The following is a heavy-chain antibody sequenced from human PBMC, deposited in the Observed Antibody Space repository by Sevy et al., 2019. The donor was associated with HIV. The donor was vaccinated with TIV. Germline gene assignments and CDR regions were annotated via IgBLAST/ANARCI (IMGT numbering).Heavy chain of an antibody. CDR1: GYSFSSHW. J-gene: IGHJ6*02. D-gene: IGHD4-17*01. CDR2: IYPGDSDI. V-gene: IGHV5-51*01. Sequence: GESLKISCKGSGYSFSSHWIGWVRQMPGRGLEWMGIIYPGDSDIRYSPSFQGQVTLSAATSIDTAYLQWSSLKASDTAVYYCARFAPTVTTGNYYYYGMDVWGQGTTVTVSS. CDR3: ARFAPTVTTGNYYYYGMDV.